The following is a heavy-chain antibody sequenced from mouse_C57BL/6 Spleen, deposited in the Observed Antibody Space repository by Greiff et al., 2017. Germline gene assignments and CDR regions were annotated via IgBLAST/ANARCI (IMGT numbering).Heavy chain of an antibody. CDR2: ISGGGGNT. J-gene: IGHJ4*01. D-gene: IGHD1-1*01. CDR3: ARPSYYYGAMDY. V-gene: IGHV5-9*01. Sequence: EVHLVESGGGLVKPGGSLKLSCAASGFTFSSYTMSWVRQTPEKRLEWVATISGGGGNTYYPDSVKGRFTISRDNAKNTLYLQMSSLRSEDTALYYCARPSYYYGAMDYWGQGTSVTVSS. CDR1: GFTFSSYT.